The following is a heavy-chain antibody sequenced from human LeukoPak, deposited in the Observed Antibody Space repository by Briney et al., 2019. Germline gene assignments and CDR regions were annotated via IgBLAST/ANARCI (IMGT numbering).Heavy chain of an antibody. V-gene: IGHV4-4*08. Sequence: SETLSLTCTVSGGSISNYYWSWIRQPPGKGLEWIGRIYTSGSTNYNPSLKSRVTISVDTSKNQFSLKLSSVTAADTAVYYCAREGSITMVRGVSSYYYMDVWGKGTTVTISS. CDR1: GGSISNYY. CDR3: AREGSITMVRGVSSYYYMDV. CDR2: IYTSGST. D-gene: IGHD3-10*01. J-gene: IGHJ6*03.